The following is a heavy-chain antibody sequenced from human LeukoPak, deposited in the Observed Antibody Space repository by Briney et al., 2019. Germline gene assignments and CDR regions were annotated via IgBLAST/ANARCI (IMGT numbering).Heavy chain of an antibody. D-gene: IGHD5-12*01. CDR3: ARGYSGYDSSMRY. V-gene: IGHV3-33*01. Sequence: GGSLRLSCAASGFTFSSYGMHWVRQAPGKGLEWVAVIWYDGSNKYYADSVKGQFTISRDNSKNTLYLQMNSLRAEDTAVYYCARGYSGYDSSMRYWGQGTLVTVSS. J-gene: IGHJ4*02. CDR2: IWYDGSNK. CDR1: GFTFSSYG.